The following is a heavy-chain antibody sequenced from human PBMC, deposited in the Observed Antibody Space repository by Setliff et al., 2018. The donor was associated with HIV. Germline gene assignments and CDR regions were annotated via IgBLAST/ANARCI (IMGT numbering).Heavy chain of an antibody. CDR1: GYVFTTYV. CDR2: INTNNGNP. CDR3: ARRMEMTPIGY. D-gene: IGHD2-15*01. J-gene: IGHJ4*02. Sequence: GASVKVSCKASGYVFTTYVINWARQAPGQGLEWMGWINTNNGNPTYAQGFTGRFVFSLDTSVSTAYLQISSLKAEDSAVYYCARRMEMTPIGYWGQGTLVTVSS. V-gene: IGHV7-4-1*02.